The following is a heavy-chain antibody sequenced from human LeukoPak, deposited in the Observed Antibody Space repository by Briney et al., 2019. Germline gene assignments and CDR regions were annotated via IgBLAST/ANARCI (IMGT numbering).Heavy chain of an antibody. Sequence: PGGSLRLSCAASGFTFSSYSMNWVRQAPGKGLEWVSSISSSSSYIHYADSVKGRFTISRDNAKNSLYLQMNSLRAEDTAVYYCARVLLSSGWPDYWGQGTLVTVSS. V-gene: IGHV3-21*01. CDR3: ARVLLSSGWPDY. CDR1: GFTFSSYS. CDR2: ISSSSSYI. J-gene: IGHJ4*02. D-gene: IGHD6-19*01.